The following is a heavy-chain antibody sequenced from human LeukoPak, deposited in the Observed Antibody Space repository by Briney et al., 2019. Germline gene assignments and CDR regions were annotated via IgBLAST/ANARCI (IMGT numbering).Heavy chain of an antibody. J-gene: IGHJ4*02. CDR2: INVNGGRT. Sequence: GSLRLSCSASGFTFSRYAMHWVRQAPGKGLEYVSGINVNGGRTHYGDSVKGRFSISRDNSKNTLHLQMSTLRAEDTALYYCVKDVGGSYAFDYWGQGILVTVAS. CDR3: VKDVGGSYAFDY. CDR1: GFTFSRYA. V-gene: IGHV3-64D*09. D-gene: IGHD1-26*01.